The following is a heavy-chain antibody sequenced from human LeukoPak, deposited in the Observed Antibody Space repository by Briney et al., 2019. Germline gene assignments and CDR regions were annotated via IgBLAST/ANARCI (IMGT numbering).Heavy chain of an antibody. CDR3: ARDLPYGYSSGWYIDAFDI. Sequence: SVKVSCKASGGTFSSYAISWVRQARGQGLEWMGGIIPIFGTANYAQKFQGRVTITADESTSTAYMDLSSLRSEDTAVYYCARDLPYGYSSGWYIDAFDIWGQRTMVTVSS. CDR1: GGTFSSYA. D-gene: IGHD6-19*01. V-gene: IGHV1-69*01. J-gene: IGHJ3*02. CDR2: IIPIFGTA.